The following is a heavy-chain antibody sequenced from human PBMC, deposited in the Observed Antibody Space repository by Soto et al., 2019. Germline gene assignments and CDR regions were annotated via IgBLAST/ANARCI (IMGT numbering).Heavy chain of an antibody. CDR1: GGSISSGVYY. CDR2: IFYSGST. Sequence: QVQLQESGPGLVKPSQTLSLTCTVSGGSISSGVYYWSWIRQHPGKGLEWIGYIFYSGSTYYNPSLKSRVTISVDTSKSQCSLKLSSVTAADTAVYYCAIYDSSGSRGFQHWGQGTLVTVSS. V-gene: IGHV4-31*03. CDR3: AIYDSSGSRGFQH. D-gene: IGHD3-22*01. J-gene: IGHJ1*01.